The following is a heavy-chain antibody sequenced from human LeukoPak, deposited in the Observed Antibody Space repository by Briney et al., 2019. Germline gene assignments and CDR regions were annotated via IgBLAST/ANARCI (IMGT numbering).Heavy chain of an antibody. D-gene: IGHD5-24*01. CDR2: IYHSGST. CDR3: AREEGDGYNLVWFDP. V-gene: IGHV4-30-4*07. Sequence: SETLSLTCAVSGVSISRGGYSWSWIRQPPGTGLEWIGYIYHSGSTNYNPSLKSRLTISVDTSKNQFSLKLSSVTAADTAVYYCAREEGDGYNLVWFDPWGQGTLVTVSS. CDR1: GVSISRGGYS. J-gene: IGHJ5*02.